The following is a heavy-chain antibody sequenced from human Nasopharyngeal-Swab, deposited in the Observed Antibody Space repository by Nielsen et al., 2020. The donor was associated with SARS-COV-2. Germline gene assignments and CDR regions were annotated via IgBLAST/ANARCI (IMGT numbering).Heavy chain of an antibody. CDR2: IWYDGSNK. V-gene: IGHV3-33*01. CDR3: AREILGAAAGSYYYYYYGMDV. D-gene: IGHD6-13*01. J-gene: IGHJ6*02. Sequence: VRQAPGKGLEWVAVIWYDGSNKYYADSVKGRFTISSDNSKNTLYLQMNSLRAEDTAVYYCAREILGAAAGSYYYYYYGMDVWGQGTTITVSS.